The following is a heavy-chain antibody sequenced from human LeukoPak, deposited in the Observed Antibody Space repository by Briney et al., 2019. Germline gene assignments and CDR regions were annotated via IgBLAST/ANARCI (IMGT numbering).Heavy chain of an antibody. CDR3: AKDLAGDYEPYYFDY. D-gene: IGHD4-17*01. J-gene: IGHJ4*02. CDR2: ISSSSSTI. CDR1: GFTFSSHS. Sequence: GGSLRLSCAASGFTFSSHSMNWVRQAPGKGLEWVSYISSSSSTIYYADSVKGRFTISRDNSKNTLYLQMNSLGAEDTAVYYCAKDLAGDYEPYYFDYWGQGTLVTVSS. V-gene: IGHV3-48*01.